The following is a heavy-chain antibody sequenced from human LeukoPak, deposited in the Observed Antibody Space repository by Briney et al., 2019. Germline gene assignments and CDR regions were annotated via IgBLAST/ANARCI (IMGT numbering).Heavy chain of an antibody. CDR1: GYTFTSYG. J-gene: IGHJ4*02. D-gene: IGHD3-22*01. V-gene: IGHV1-18*01. Sequence: ASVKVSCKASGYTFTSYGISWVRPAPGQGLEWMGWISAYNGNTNYAQKLQGRVTMTTDTSTGTAYMELRSLRSDDTAVYYCARVLTMIVVGQYYFDYWGQGTLVTVSS. CDR3: ARVLTMIVVGQYYFDY. CDR2: ISAYNGNT.